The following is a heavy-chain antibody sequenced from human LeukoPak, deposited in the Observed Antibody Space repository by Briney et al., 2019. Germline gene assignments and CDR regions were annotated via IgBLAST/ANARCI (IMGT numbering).Heavy chain of an antibody. Sequence: GGSLSPSCAAPGFIFSSIGIHWVRKAPAKGLGWVAFIRYDGSNKYYAESVKGRFTISRDNSKNTLYLQMNSLRAEDTAVYYCAKDRGYSGYDWEGVFDYWGQGTLVTVSS. J-gene: IGHJ4*02. CDR3: AKDRGYSGYDWEGVFDY. D-gene: IGHD5-12*01. V-gene: IGHV3-30*02. CDR1: GFIFSSIG. CDR2: IRYDGSNK.